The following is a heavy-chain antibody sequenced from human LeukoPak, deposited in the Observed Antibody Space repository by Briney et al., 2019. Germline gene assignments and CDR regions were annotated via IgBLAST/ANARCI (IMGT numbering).Heavy chain of an antibody. CDR3: AREVVDSSASYYDY. CDR1: GFTFSSYW. V-gene: IGHV3-74*01. CDR2: INTDGTTT. J-gene: IGHJ4*02. Sequence: GGSLRLSCTASGFTFSSYWMHWVRHAPGKGLVWVSRINTDGTTTTYADSVKGRFTISRDNAKNTLYLQMNSLRAEDTAVYYCAREVVDSSASYYDYWGQGTLVTVSS. D-gene: IGHD3-22*01.